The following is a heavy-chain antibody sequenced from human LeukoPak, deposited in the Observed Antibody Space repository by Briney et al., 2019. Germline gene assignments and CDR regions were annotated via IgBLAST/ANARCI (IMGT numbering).Heavy chain of an antibody. CDR2: ISSSSSTI. J-gene: IGHJ4*02. Sequence: PGGSLRLSCAASGFTFSSYSMNWVRQAPGKGLEWVSYISSSSSTIYYADSVKGRFTISRDNAKNSLYLQMNSLRAEDTAVYYCAKELAGGRPGRLYFDYWGQGTLVTVSS. CDR1: GFTFSSYS. D-gene: IGHD3-16*01. CDR3: AKELAGGRPGRLYFDY. V-gene: IGHV3-48*01.